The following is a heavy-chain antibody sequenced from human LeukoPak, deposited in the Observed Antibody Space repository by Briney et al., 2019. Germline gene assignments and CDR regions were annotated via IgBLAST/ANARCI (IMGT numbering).Heavy chain of an antibody. CDR3: ARDPGYSSGWSQNWYFDL. J-gene: IGHJ2*01. D-gene: IGHD6-19*01. CDR2: IYYSGST. Sequence: SETLSLTCTVSGGSINNYYWSWIRQPPGKGLEWIGYIYYSGSTNYNPSLKSRVTMSVDTSKNQFSLNLISVTAADTAVYYCARDPGYSSGWSQNWYFDLWGRGTLVTVSS. CDR1: GGSINNYY. V-gene: IGHV4-59*01.